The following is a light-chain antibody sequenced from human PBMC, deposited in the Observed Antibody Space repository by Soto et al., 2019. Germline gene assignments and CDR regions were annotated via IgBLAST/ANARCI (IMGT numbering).Light chain of an antibody. CDR3: QHYNNWPPWT. J-gene: IGKJ1*01. CDR2: RAS. V-gene: IGKV3-15*01. CDR1: QSISNN. Sequence: EIVMTQSPAILSVSPGERATLSCRASQSISNNLAWYQQKPGQPPRLLIYRASTRATGVPARFSGSGSGTDFTLTISGLQSEDFAVYYCQHYNNWPPWTFGHGTKVEIK.